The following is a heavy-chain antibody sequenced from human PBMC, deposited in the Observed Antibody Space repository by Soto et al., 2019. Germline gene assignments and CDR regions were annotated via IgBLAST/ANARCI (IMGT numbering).Heavy chain of an antibody. CDR3: ATSLSGYYYSY. Sequence: GGSLRLSCAASGLTFRAYEMMWVRQAPGRGLEWVSFIHSSRGTTYYADSVKGRFTISRDNAQNSLYLQMSSLRAEDTAVYYCATSLSGYYYSYWGQGTLVTVSS. V-gene: IGHV3-48*03. CDR2: IHSSRGTT. CDR1: GLTFRAYE. D-gene: IGHD3-22*01. J-gene: IGHJ4*02.